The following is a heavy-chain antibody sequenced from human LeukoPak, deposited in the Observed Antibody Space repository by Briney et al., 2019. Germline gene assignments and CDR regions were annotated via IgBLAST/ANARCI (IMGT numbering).Heavy chain of an antibody. D-gene: IGHD2-2*01. CDR1: GYTFTSYG. CDR3: ARDYGTPVGDIVVVPAAPGY. V-gene: IGHV1-18*01. Sequence: ASVKVSCKASGYTFTSYGISWVRQAPGQGREWMGWISAYNGSTNYAQKVKGRFTMTTDTSTSTAYMELRSLRADDTAVYYCARDYGTPVGDIVVVPAAPGYWGQGTLVTVSS. J-gene: IGHJ4*02. CDR2: ISAYNGST.